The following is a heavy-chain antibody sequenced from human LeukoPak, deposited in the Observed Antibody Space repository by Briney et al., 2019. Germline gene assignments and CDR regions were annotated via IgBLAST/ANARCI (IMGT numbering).Heavy chain of an antibody. CDR2: ISGSSSYI. Sequence: GGSLRLSCAASGFTFSTYNMNWVRQAPGKGLEWVSSISGSSSYIYYADSVKGRFSISRDNAKNSLYLQMNSLRVDDTAVYYCARPGLYCSGGTCYPFESWGQGTLVTVSS. D-gene: IGHD2-15*01. CDR1: GFTFSTYN. V-gene: IGHV3-21*01. J-gene: IGHJ4*02. CDR3: ARPGLYCSGGTCYPFES.